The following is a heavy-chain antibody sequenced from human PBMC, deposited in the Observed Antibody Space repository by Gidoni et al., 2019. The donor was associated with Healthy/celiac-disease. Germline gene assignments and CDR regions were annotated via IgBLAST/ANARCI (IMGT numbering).Heavy chain of an antibody. Sequence: EVQLVQSGAEVKKPGESLKISCKGSGYSFTSYWLGWVRQMPGKGLEWMGIIYPGYSDTRYSPSFQGQVTISADKSISTAYLQWSSLKASDTAMYYCARYRSGSSWLWYFDLWGRGTLVTVSS. CDR3: ARYRSGSSWLWYFDL. CDR2: IYPGYSDT. D-gene: IGHD6-13*01. CDR1: GYSFTSYW. V-gene: IGHV5-51*01. J-gene: IGHJ2*01.